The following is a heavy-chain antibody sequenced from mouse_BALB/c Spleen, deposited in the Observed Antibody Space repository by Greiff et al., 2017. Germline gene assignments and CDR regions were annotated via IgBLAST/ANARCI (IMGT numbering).Heavy chain of an antibody. CDR3: ARERVYYYGSPPWFAY. D-gene: IGHD1-1*01. CDR2: INSNGGST. Sequence: EVQLVESGGGLVQPGGSLKLSCAASGFTFSSYGMSWVRQTPDKRLELVATINSNGGSTYYPDSVKGRFTISRDNAKNTLYLQMSSLKSEDTAMYYCARERVYYYGSPPWFAYWGQGTLVTVSA. J-gene: IGHJ3*01. CDR1: GFTFSSYG. V-gene: IGHV5-6-3*01.